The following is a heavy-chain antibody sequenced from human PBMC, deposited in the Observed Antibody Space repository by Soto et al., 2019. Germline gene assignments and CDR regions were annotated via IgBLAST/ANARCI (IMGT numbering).Heavy chain of an antibody. CDR3: AKEKGARRDIVVVPAEDY. D-gene: IGHD2-2*01. J-gene: IGHJ4*02. CDR2: ISYDGSNK. Sequence: PGGSLRLSCAASGFTFSSYGMHWVRQAPGKGLEWVAVISYDGSNKYYADSVKGRFTISRDNSKNTLYLQMNSLIAEDTAVYYCAKEKGARRDIVVVPAEDYWGQGTLVTVSS. V-gene: IGHV3-30*18. CDR1: GFTFSSYG.